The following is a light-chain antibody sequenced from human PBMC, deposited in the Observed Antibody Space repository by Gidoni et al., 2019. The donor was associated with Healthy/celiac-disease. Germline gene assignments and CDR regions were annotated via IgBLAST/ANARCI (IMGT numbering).Light chain of an antibody. CDR3: AALYDSLSGPHVV. CDR2: RNN. Sequence: QSVLTQPPSASGTPGQRVTISWSGSSSNIGSNYVYWYQQLPGTSPKLLIYRNNQRHSGVPDRFSGSESGTSASLAISVLRSEAEADYYCAALYDSLSGPHVVFGGGTKLTVL. V-gene: IGLV1-47*01. CDR1: SSNIGSNY. J-gene: IGLJ2*01.